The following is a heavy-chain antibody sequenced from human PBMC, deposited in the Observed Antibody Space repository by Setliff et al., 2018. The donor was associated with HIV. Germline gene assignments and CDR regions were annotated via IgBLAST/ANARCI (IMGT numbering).Heavy chain of an antibody. D-gene: IGHD5-18*01. CDR3: ARDGGDTAMVSYYYYYMDV. V-gene: IGHV1-3*01. Sequence: ASVKVSCKASGYTSTSYAMHWVRQAPGQRLEWMGWINAGNGNTKYSQKFQGRVTITRDTSASTAYMELSSLRSEDTAVYYCARDGGDTAMVSYYYYYMDVWGKGTTVTVSS. CDR2: INAGNGNT. J-gene: IGHJ6*03. CDR1: GYTSTSYA.